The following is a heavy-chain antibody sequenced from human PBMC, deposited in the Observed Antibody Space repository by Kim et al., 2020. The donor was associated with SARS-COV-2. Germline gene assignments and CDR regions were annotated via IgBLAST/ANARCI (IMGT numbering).Heavy chain of an antibody. CDR3: ARVPYGSGSYSYYYGMDV. J-gene: IGHJ6*02. V-gene: IGHV1-69*13. D-gene: IGHD3-10*01. Sequence: SVKVSCKASGGTFSSYAISWVRQAPGQGLEWMGGIIPIFGTANYAQKFQGRVTITADESTSTAYMELSSLRSEDTAVYYCARVPYGSGSYSYYYGMDVWGQGTTVTVSS. CDR2: IIPIFGTA. CDR1: GGTFSSYA.